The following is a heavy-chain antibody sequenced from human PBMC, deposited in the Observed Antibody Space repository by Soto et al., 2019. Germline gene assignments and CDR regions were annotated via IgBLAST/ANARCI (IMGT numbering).Heavy chain of an antibody. CDR2: IKQDGSEK. J-gene: IGHJ6*02. Sequence: PGGSLRLSCAASGFTFSSYWMSWVRQAPGKGLEWVANIKQDGSEKYYVDSVKGRFTISRDNAKNSLYLQMNSLRAEDTAVYYCARAQSIGLVPARLGQAGAYYYDYGMDVWGQGTTVTGSS. CDR3: ARAQSIGLVPARLGQAGAYYYDYGMDV. D-gene: IGHD2-2*01. CDR1: GFTFSSYW. V-gene: IGHV3-7*01.